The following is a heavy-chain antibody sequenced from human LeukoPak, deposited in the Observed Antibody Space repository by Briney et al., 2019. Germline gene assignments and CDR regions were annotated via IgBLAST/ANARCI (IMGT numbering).Heavy chain of an antibody. J-gene: IGHJ4*02. CDR2: LYYSGSI. Sequence: SETLSLTCNVSGDSINTYYWSWIRQPPGRGLEWVAYLYYSGSINYNPSLKSRVTISVDTSKNQFSLKLNSVTAADTAVYYCARGKEVITMLRGLKPGYYFDYWGQGTLVTVSS. V-gene: IGHV4-59*01. CDR3: ARGKEVITMLRGLKPGYYFDY. CDR1: GDSINTYY. D-gene: IGHD3-10*01.